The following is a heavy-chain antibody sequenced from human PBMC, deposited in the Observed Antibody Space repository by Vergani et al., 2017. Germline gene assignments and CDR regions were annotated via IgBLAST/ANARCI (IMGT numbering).Heavy chain of an antibody. CDR2: ISRNSGSI. D-gene: IGHD4-17*01. CDR1: GFTFDDYA. CDR3: ARDPEHGAIDY. J-gene: IGHJ4*02. V-gene: IGHV3-9*01. Sequence: EVQLVESGGGLVQPGRSLRLSCAASGFTFDDYAMHWVRQAPGKGLEWVSGISRNSGSIGYADSVKGRFTISRDNAKNSLYLQMNSLRGEDTAVYYCARDPEHGAIDYWGQGTLVTVSS.